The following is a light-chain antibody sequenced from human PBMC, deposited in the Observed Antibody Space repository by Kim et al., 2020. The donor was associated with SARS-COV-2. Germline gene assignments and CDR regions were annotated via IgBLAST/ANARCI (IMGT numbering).Light chain of an antibody. V-gene: IGLV2-14*03. CDR1: TTNVGDYNS. CDR3: SSHTTRSTYV. J-gene: IGLJ1*01. CDR2: DVS. Sequence: GQSITLSCTGTTTNVGDYNSVSWYQHHTVKAPKLIIYDVSELASGVSNRFSGSQSGNTASLTISGLRAEDDADYYCSSHTTRSTYVFGLVTKVTVL.